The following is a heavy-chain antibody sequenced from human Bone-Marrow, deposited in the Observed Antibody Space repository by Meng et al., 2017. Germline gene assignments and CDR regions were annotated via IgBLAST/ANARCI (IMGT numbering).Heavy chain of an antibody. Sequence: GESLKISCAASGFTFSNAWMSWVRQAPGKGLEWVGRIKSNTDGGETDYAAPVKGRFTIKRDVSNNTLELQMNSLRAEDTAVYYCTSFGGYFLYGMDAWGQGTMVTVSS. J-gene: IGHJ6*02. CDR3: TSFGGYFLYGMDA. D-gene: IGHD3-22*01. CDR2: IKSNTDGGET. CDR1: GFTFSNAW. V-gene: IGHV3-15*01.